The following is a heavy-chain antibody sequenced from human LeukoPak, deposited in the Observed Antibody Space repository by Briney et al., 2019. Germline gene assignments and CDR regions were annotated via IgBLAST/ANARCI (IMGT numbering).Heavy chain of an antibody. D-gene: IGHD3-10*01. J-gene: IGHJ5*02. CDR3: AVITMVRVVIRNWFDH. Sequence: ASVKVSCKVSGYTLTELSMHWVRQAPGKGLEWMGGFDPEDGETIYAQKFQGRVTMTEDTSTDTAYMELSSLRSEDTAVYYCAVITMVRVVIRNWFDHWGQGSLVTVSS. CDR1: GYTLTELS. V-gene: IGHV1-24*01. CDR2: FDPEDGET.